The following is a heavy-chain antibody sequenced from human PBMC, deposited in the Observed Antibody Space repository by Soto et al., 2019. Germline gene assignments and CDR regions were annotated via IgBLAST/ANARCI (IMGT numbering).Heavy chain of an antibody. V-gene: IGHV3-74*01. J-gene: IGHJ4*02. Sequence: EVQLVESGGGLVQPGGSLRLSCEASGFTFSTFWMHWVRQAPGKGLVWVSRINSDGSSTNYADSVKGRVTISRDNAKNTLYLQLNSLRPXXXXXXXXXXXXEYWGQGTLVTVSS. CDR2: INSDGSST. CDR1: GFTFSTFW. CDR3: XXXXEY.